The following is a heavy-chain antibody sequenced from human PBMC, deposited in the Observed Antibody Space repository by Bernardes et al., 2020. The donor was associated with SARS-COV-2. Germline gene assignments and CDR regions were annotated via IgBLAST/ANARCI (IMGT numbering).Heavy chain of an antibody. CDR2: IDTAGAT. J-gene: IGHJ6*02. CDR1: GFTFSGYY. D-gene: IGHD3-16*01. CDR3: TRARASFGYAMDV. Sequence: GGSLRLSCAASGFTFSGYYMHWVRQAIGRGLEWVSGIDTAGATNYIDSVKGRFTISRENAKNSLSLEMHTLKAGDSGVYYCTRARASFGYAMDVWGQGTPVTVSS. V-gene: IGHV3-13*01.